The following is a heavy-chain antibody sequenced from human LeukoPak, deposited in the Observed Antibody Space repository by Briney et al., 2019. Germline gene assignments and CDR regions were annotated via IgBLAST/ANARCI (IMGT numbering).Heavy chain of an antibody. CDR3: ARRGFALGYYFDY. CDR1: GGSISSYY. CDR2: IYYSGST. J-gene: IGHJ4*02. V-gene: IGHV4-59*01. Sequence: SETLSLTCTVSGGSISSYYWSWIRQPPGKGLEWIGYIYYSGSTNYNPSLKSRVTISVDTSKNQFSPKLSSVTAADTAVYYCARRGFALGYYFDYWGQGTLVTVSS. D-gene: IGHD2-15*01.